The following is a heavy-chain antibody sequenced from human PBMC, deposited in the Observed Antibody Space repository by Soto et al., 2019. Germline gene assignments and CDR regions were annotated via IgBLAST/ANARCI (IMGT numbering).Heavy chain of an antibody. J-gene: IGHJ6*02. V-gene: IGHV6-1*01. CDR2: TYYRSKWYN. CDR3: AXETPIDSGGHYYYAMDV. Sequence: PSQTLSLTCAISGDSVSSNTAAWYWIRQSPSRGLEWLGRTYYRSKWYNDYAVSVKSRITMKSDTSKNQVSLQLNPVTPEDTAVYYCAXETPIDSGGHYYYAMDVWGQGTTVTVSS. D-gene: IGHD6-19*01. CDR1: GDSVSSNTAA.